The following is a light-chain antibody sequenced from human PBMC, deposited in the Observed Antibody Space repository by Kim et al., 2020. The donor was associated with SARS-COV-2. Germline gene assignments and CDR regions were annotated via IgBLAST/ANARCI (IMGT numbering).Light chain of an antibody. Sequence: APGGTASVTCGGTGIGRKGVHWYQLKPDQAPVLVINHDSDRPSGIPERFSGSKSENTATLTISRVEGGDEADYYCQVWDRSSVVFGGGTTLTVL. J-gene: IGLJ2*01. V-gene: IGLV3-21*04. CDR1: GIGRKG. CDR2: HDS. CDR3: QVWDRSSVV.